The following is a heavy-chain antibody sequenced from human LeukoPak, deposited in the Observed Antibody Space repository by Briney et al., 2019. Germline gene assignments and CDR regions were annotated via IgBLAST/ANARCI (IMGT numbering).Heavy chain of an antibody. V-gene: IGHV3-30*02. Sequence: GGSLRLSCAASGFSSRTYGMHWGRQAPGKGLEWVAFIRYDARNKYYADNVKGRFTISRDNSKNTLYLQMNSLRAEDTAVYYCAKDGKYYDISGAYYCDYWGQGTLVTVSS. J-gene: IGHJ4*02. D-gene: IGHD3-9*01. CDR2: IRYDARNK. CDR1: GFSSRTYG. CDR3: AKDGKYYDISGAYYCDY.